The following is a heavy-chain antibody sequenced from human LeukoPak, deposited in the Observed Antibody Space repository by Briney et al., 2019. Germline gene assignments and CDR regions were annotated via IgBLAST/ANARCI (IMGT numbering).Heavy chain of an antibody. CDR1: GFTFSSYA. V-gene: IGHV3-23*01. CDR2: ISGSGGST. J-gene: IGHJ4*02. D-gene: IGHD3-3*01. Sequence: GGSLRLSCAASGFTFSSYAMSWVRQAPGKGLEWVSAISGSGGSTYYADSVKGRFTMSRDNSKNTLYLQMNSLRAEDTAVYYCAKRYYDFWSGYYHHSDYWGQGTLVTVSS. CDR3: AKRYYDFWSGYYHHSDY.